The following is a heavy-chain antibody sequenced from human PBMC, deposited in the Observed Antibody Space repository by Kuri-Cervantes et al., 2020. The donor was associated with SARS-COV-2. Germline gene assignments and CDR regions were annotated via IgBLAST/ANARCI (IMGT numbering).Heavy chain of an antibody. CDR3: ARSGPGAISKEDDAFDV. CDR1: GDTFTYRF. V-gene: IGHV1-45*01. Sequence: SVRVSCKASGDTFTYRFVHSVRQAPGQAPEWMGWITPFNGNTKYAQRFQDRVTITRDRSKSTAYMELNSLRSEDTAIYYCARSGPGAISKEDDAFDVWGQGTKVTVSS. CDR2: ITPFNGNT. D-gene: IGHD2-21*01. J-gene: IGHJ3*01.